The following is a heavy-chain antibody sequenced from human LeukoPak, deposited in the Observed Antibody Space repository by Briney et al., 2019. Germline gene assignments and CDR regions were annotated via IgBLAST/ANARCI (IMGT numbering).Heavy chain of an antibody. CDR3: AREWVVAVGPTNYLDY. V-gene: IGHV3-23*01. CDR2: ISGSGDDT. CDR1: GFNFDLYA. Sequence: GGSLRLSCAASGFNFDLYAMTWVRQGPGKGLEWVASISGSGDDTYYAASVRGRFTISRDSSQTKLQMNSLRAEDTAMYYCAREWVVAVGPTNYLDYWGRGALVTVSS. J-gene: IGHJ4*02. D-gene: IGHD1-26*01.